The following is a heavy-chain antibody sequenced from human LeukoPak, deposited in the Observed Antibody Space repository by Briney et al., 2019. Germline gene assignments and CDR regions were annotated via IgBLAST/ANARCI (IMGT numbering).Heavy chain of an antibody. D-gene: IGHD3-10*01. CDR1: GFPFNTYA. CDR2: IWHDGTHK. CDR3: AREIFGSGSYPAF. J-gene: IGHJ4*02. Sequence: GRTLILSCAAPGFPFNTYAMHWVRQAPGQALEWVALIWHDGTHKFYSNSVRGQFPISRDNSKNTVSLPMNNLRPEDTAVYYCAREIFGSGSYPAFWGQGTLVTVSS. V-gene: IGHV3-33*01.